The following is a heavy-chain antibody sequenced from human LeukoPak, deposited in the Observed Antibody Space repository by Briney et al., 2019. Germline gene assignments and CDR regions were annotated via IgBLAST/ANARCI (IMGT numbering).Heavy chain of an antibody. CDR3: ARGLLGWNPFDY. J-gene: IGHJ4*02. Sequence: GGSLRLSCGASGFTFSTYGMHWVRQAPGKGLEWVAFIRYDGSNKYYADSVKGRFTISRDSSKNTLYLQMNSLRAEDTAVYYCARGLLGWNPFDYWGQGTLVTVSS. D-gene: IGHD1-1*01. CDR2: IRYDGSNK. V-gene: IGHV3-30*02. CDR1: GFTFSTYG.